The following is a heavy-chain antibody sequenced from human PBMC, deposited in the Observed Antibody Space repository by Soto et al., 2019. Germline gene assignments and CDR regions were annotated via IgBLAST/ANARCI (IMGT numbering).Heavy chain of an antibody. J-gene: IGHJ6*02. CDR3: ARDGSVVKDYYYYYGMDV. CDR1: GFTFSSYW. CDR2: IKQDGSEK. Sequence: TGGSLRLSCAASGFTFSSYWMSWVRQAPGKGLEWVANIKQDGSEKYYVDSVKGRFTISRDNAKNSLYLQMNSLRAEDTAVYYCARDGSVVKDYYYYYGMDVWGQGTTVTVYS. V-gene: IGHV3-7*01. D-gene: IGHD2-15*01.